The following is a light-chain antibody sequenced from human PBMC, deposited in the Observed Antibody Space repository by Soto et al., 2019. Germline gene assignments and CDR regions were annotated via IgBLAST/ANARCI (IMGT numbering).Light chain of an antibody. CDR1: QSVSSNY. Sequence: EIVLTQSPGTLSLSPEQRVTLSCRASQSVSSNYLAWYQQQPGQAPRLLIYGASNRATGVPDRFSGTGSGTDFTLTISRLAPEDFAVYYCHHYGGSLYTFGQGTKLEIK. J-gene: IGKJ2*01. V-gene: IGKV3-20*01. CDR3: HHYGGSLYT. CDR2: GAS.